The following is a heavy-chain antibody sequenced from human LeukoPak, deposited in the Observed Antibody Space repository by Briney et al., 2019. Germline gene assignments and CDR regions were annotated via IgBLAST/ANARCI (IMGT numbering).Heavy chain of an antibody. J-gene: IGHJ3*02. Sequence: SETLSLTCTVSGGSISSYYWSWIRQPPGKGLEWIGYIYYSGSTNYNPSLKSRVTISVDTSKNQFSLKLSSVTAADTAVYYCARRDYYDSSGYLDAFDIWGQGTMVTVSS. V-gene: IGHV4-59*01. D-gene: IGHD3-22*01. CDR1: GGSISSYY. CDR3: ARRDYYDSSGYLDAFDI. CDR2: IYYSGST.